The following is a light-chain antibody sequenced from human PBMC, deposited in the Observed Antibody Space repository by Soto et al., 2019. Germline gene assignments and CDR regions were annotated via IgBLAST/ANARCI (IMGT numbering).Light chain of an antibody. V-gene: IGKV3-20*01. CDR1: QSVSSRY. J-gene: IGKJ1*01. Sequence: EVVLTQSPGTLSVSPGERVTLSCRASQSVSSRYLAWYQQKPGQAPRLLIFGASSRATGIPDRFSGSGSGTDFTLTISRLEPEDFAVYYCQDYGSSRTFGQGTKVDIK. CDR3: QDYGSSRT. CDR2: GAS.